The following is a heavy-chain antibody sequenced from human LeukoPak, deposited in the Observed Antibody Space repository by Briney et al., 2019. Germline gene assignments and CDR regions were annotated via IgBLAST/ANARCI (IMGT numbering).Heavy chain of an antibody. V-gene: IGHV4-38-2*02. CDR1: GDSINSASY. CDR2: IYHSGTT. J-gene: IGHJ4*02. Sequence: SQTLSLTCTVSGDSINSASYWVWIRQPPGKGLQWIGNIYHSGTTYYNSSLNSRVTISIDTSRSRFSLKLTSVTAADTAVYYCARGGPYHVGSTSFDYWGQGTLVTVSS. D-gene: IGHD1-26*01. CDR3: ARGGPYHVGSTSFDY.